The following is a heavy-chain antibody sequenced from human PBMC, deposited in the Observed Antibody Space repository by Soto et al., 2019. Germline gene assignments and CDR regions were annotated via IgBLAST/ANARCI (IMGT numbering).Heavy chain of an antibody. CDR3: ARFVRAAAYYYYGMDV. V-gene: IGHV4-34*01. Sequence: SETLSLTYAVYGGSFSGYYWSWIRQPPGKGLEWIGEINHSGSTNYNPSLKSRVTISVDTSKNQFSLKLSSVTAADTAVYYCARFVRAAAYYYYGMDVWGQGTTVTVSS. CDR1: GGSFSGYY. CDR2: INHSGST. J-gene: IGHJ6*02. D-gene: IGHD6-13*01.